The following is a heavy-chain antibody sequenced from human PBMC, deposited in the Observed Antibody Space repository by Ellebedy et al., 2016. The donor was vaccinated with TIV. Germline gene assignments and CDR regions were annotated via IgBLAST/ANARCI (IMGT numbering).Heavy chain of an antibody. Sequence: MPSETLSLTCAVSGGSISSGGYSWSWIRQPPGKGLEWIGYIYHSGSTYYNPSLKSRVTISVDRSKNQFSLKLSSVTAADTAVYYCARAPYYYDSSGYYYNYYYGMDVWGQGTTVTVSS. CDR3: ARAPYYYDSSGYYYNYYYGMDV. V-gene: IGHV4-30-2*01. J-gene: IGHJ6*02. CDR2: IYHSGST. CDR1: GGSISSGGYS. D-gene: IGHD3-22*01.